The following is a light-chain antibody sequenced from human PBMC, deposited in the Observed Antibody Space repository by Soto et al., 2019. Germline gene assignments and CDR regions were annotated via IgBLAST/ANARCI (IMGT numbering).Light chain of an antibody. Sequence: EIVMTQSPATLSVSPGERATLSCRASQSVSSNLAWYQQKPGQAPRLLIYGASTRATGIPARFSDSGSGTEFTLTISSLQPDDFATYYCQQYDSYSRTFGQGTNVDI. CDR3: QQYDSYSRT. V-gene: IGKV3-15*01. CDR2: GAS. CDR1: QSVSSN. J-gene: IGKJ1*01.